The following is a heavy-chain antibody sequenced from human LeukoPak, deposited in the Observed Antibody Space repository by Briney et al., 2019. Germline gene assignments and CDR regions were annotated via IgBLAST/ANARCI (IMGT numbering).Heavy chain of an antibody. CDR3: AKDVVTIFGVVIIRPQGYMDV. J-gene: IGHJ6*03. D-gene: IGHD3-3*01. CDR1: GFTFSSYG. V-gene: IGHV3-33*06. Sequence: PGGSLRLSCAASGFTFSSYGMHWVRQAPGKGLEWVAVIWYDGSNKYYADSVKGRFTISRDNSKNTLYLQMNSLRAEDTAVYYCAKDVVTIFGVVIIRPQGYMDVWGKGTTVTVSS. CDR2: IWYDGSNK.